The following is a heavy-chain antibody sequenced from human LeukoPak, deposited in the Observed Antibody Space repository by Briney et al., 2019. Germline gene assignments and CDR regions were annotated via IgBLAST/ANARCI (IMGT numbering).Heavy chain of an antibody. CDR3: ARHAYYVSSGPPTDRTFDI. CDR1: GYTFTGYY. J-gene: IGHJ3*02. V-gene: IGHV1-2*02. D-gene: IGHD3-22*01. Sequence: ASVKVSCKASGYTFTGYYLHWVRQAPGQGLEWMGWINPNSGGTNYAQKFQGRVTMTRDTSISTAYMELSRLRSDDAAVYYCARHAYYVSSGPPTDRTFDIWGQGTMVTVSS. CDR2: INPNSGGT.